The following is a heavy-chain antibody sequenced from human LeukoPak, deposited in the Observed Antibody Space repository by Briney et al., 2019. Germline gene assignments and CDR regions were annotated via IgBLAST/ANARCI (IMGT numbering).Heavy chain of an antibody. CDR1: GFTFSSYW. V-gene: IGHV3-7*01. J-gene: IGHJ4*02. D-gene: IGHD6-19*01. CDR2: IKQDGSEK. Sequence: GGSLRLSCATSGFTFSSYWMSWVRQAPGKGLEWVANIKQDGSEKFYVDSVKGRFTISRDNAKNSLFLQMNSLRAEDTAVYYCANDFDTSGSNYWGQGTLVTVSS. CDR3: ANDFDTSGSNY.